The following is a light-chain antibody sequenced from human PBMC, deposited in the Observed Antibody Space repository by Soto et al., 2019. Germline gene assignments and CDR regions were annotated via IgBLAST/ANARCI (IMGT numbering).Light chain of an antibody. CDR2: GAS. J-gene: IGKJ2*01. CDR3: LRYGDSPPAYT. CDR1: QSVSSRN. V-gene: IGKV3-20*01. Sequence: EIVLTQSPGTVSLSPGERDTLSCRASQSVSSRNLAWYRQKPGQAPSLLIFGASNRSTGIPDRFSGSGSGTDFTLTISRLEPEDCAVYYCLRYGDSPPAYTFGQGTKLEIK.